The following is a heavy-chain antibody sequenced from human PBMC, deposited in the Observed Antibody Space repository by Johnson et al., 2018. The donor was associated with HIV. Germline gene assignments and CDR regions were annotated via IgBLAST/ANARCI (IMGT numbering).Heavy chain of an antibody. CDR2: IWYDGSNK. V-gene: IGHV3-33*03. CDR1: GFTFSSYP. J-gene: IGHJ3*02. CDR3: ATVWRNEGRHAFDI. Sequence: QVQLVESGGGVVQPGRSLRLSCAASGFTFSSYPMHWVRQAPGKGLEWVAVIWYDGSNKYYADYVKGRFTISRDNVKNSLHLQMNSLRAEDTAVYFCATVWRNEGRHAFDIWGQGTMVTVSS. D-gene: IGHD1-1*01.